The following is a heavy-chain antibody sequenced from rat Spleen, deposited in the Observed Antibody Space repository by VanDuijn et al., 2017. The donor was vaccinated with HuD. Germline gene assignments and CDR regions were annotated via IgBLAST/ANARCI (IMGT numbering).Heavy chain of an antibody. J-gene: IGHJ3*01. CDR1: GFTFSNYG. V-gene: IGHV5-29*01. CDR2: ISYDGSST. CDR3: ARGKDWFAY. Sequence: EVQLVESGGGLVQPGRSLKLSCAASGFTFSNYGMAWVRQAPTKGLEWVATISYDGSSTYYGDSVKGRFTISRDNAKSTLYLQMNSLRSEDTATYYCARGKDWFAYWGQGTLVTVSS.